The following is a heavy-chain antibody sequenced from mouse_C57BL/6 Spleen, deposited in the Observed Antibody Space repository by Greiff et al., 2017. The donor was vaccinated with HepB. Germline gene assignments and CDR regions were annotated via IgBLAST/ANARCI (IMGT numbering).Heavy chain of an antibody. D-gene: IGHD2-2*01. Sequence: EVQLQESGPVLVKPGASVKMSCKASGYTFTDYYMNWVKQSHGKSLEWIGVINPYNGGTSYNQKFKGKATLTVDKSSSTAYMELNSLTSEDSAVYYCARRIYYGYDAYYYAMDYWGQGTSVTVSS. CDR2: INPYNGGT. J-gene: IGHJ4*01. CDR1: GYTFTDYY. V-gene: IGHV1-19*01. CDR3: ARRIYYGYDAYYYAMDY.